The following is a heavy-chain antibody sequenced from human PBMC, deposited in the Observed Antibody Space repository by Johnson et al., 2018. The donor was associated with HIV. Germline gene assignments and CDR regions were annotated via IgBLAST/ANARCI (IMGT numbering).Heavy chain of an antibody. J-gene: IGHJ3*02. V-gene: IGHV3-7*01. D-gene: IGHD1/OR15-1a*01. CDR2: IQEDGLDD. Sequence: VQLVESGGGFIHPGGSLSLSCVASGFTFNSDWMTCVRQAPGKGLEWVSHIQEDGLDDNYVHSVKGRFTLSRVIAQNPLFLQMNSLRAEDTAVYYCARDLSPSGTRTPSRTTEWFDAFDIWGQGTMVTVSS. CDR1: GFTFNSDW. CDR3: ARDLSPSGTRTPSRTTEWFDAFDI.